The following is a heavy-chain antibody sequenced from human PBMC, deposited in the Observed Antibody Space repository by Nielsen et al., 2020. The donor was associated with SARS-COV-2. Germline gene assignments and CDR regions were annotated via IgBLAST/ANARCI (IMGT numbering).Heavy chain of an antibody. CDR2: IYYSGST. V-gene: IGHV4-59*13. CDR1: GGSISSYY. J-gene: IGHJ6*02. Sequence: SETLSLTCTVSGGSISSYYWSWIRQPPGKGLEWIGYIYYSGSTNYNPSLKSRVTISVDTSKNQFPLKLSSVTAADTAVYYCARVPLKYYDILTGAQEHYYYGMDVWGQGTTVTVSS. D-gene: IGHD3-9*01. CDR3: ARVPLKYYDILTGAQEHYYYGMDV.